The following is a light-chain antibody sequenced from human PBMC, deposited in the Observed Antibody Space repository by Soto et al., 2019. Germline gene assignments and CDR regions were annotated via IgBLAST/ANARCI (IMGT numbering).Light chain of an antibody. Sequence: DIPMTQAPSSLPASVGDRVTITCRASQNIATYLNWYQQRPGKAPNLLISAASTLQSGVPSRFSGSGSGTDFTLTITNLQPEDFATYYCQQSYNTPRTFGQGTKVEIK. V-gene: IGKV1-39*01. J-gene: IGKJ1*01. CDR1: QNIATY. CDR3: QQSYNTPRT. CDR2: AAS.